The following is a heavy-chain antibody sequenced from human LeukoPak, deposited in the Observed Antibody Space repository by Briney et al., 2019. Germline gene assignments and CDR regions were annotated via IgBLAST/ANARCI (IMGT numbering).Heavy chain of an antibody. Sequence: PGGSLRLSCAASGFTFSSYSMNWVRQAPEKGLEWVSSISSSSSYIYYADSVKGRFTISRDNAKNSLYLQMNSLRAEDTAVYYCARDFDVGAAGTRDYWGQGTLVTVSS. CDR3: ARDFDVGAAGTRDY. CDR1: GFTFSSYS. J-gene: IGHJ4*02. CDR2: ISSSSSYI. V-gene: IGHV3-21*01. D-gene: IGHD6-13*01.